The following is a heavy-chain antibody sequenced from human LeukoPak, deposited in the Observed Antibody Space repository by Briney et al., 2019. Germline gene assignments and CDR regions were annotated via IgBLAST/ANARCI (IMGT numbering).Heavy chain of an antibody. Sequence: SGGSLRLSCAASRFTFTNYAMAWVRHRQATGQGLEWVSEISGSGGSTYYADPVKGRFTISRDNAKNSLYLQMNSLRAEDTAVYYCARDTASSGWLSREVNFDYWGQGTLVTVSS. V-gene: IGHV3-23*01. CDR2: ISGSGGST. CDR3: ARDTASSGWLSREVNFDY. J-gene: IGHJ4*02. D-gene: IGHD6-19*01. CDR1: RFTFTNYA.